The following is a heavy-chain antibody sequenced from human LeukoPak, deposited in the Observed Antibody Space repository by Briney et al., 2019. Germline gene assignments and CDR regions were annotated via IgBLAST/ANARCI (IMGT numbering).Heavy chain of an antibody. CDR3: AREGGGYYDILTGYYPVYYFDY. V-gene: IGHV3-21*01. CDR1: GFTFSSYS. J-gene: IGHJ4*02. CDR2: ISTSSSYI. Sequence: PGGSLRLSCAASGFTFSSYSMNRVRQAPGKGLEWVSSISTSSSYIYYADSVKGRFTISRDNAKNSLYLQMNSLRAEDTGVYYCAREGGGYYDILTGYYPVYYFDYWGQGTLVTVSS. D-gene: IGHD3-9*01.